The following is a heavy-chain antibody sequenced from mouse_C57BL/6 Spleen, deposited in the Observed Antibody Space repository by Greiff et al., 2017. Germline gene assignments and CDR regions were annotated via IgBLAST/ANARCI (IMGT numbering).Heavy chain of an antibody. CDR2: IDPSDSET. J-gene: IGHJ2*01. V-gene: IGHV1-52*01. CDR1: GYTFTSYW. D-gene: IGHD1-1*01. Sequence: QVQLQQPGAELVRPGSSVKLSCKASGYTFTSYWMHWVKQRPIQGLEWIGNIDPSDSETHYNQKFKDKATLTVDKSSSTAYMQLSSLTAEDSAVYYCARDYYGSGYDYWGQGTTLTVSS. CDR3: ARDYYGSGYDY.